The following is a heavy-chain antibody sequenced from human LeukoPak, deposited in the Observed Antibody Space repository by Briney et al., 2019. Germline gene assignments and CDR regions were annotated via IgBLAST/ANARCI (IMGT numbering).Heavy chain of an antibody. Sequence: GGSLRLSCAASGFTFSTYGMNWVRQAPGKGLEWVSAIIGSGSSTYYADSVKGRFTISRDNSKNTLYLQMNSLRAEDTAVYYCARELWFGESGPFDLWGRGTLVTVSS. V-gene: IGHV3-23*01. J-gene: IGHJ2*01. D-gene: IGHD3-10*01. CDR1: GFTFSTYG. CDR2: IIGSGSST. CDR3: ARELWFGESGPFDL.